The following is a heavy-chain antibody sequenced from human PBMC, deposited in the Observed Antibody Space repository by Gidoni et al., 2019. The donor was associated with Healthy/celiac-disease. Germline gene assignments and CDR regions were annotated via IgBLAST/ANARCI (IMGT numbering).Heavy chain of an antibody. CDR2: ISYDGSNK. CDR3: ARDLLSAFDI. Sequence: QVQLVESGGGVVQPGRSLRLSCAASGFTFSSYAMHWVRQAPGKGLEWVAGISYDGSNKYYADSVKGRFTISRDNSKNTLYLQMNSLSAEDTAVYYCARDLLSAFDIWGQGTMVTVSS. J-gene: IGHJ3*02. V-gene: IGHV3-30-3*01. CDR1: GFTFSSYA.